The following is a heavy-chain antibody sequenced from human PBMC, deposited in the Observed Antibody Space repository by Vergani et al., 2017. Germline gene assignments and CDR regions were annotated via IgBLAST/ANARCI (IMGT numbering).Heavy chain of an antibody. CDR3: ARVGDWGFDAFDI. CDR1: GGSISSYY. V-gene: IGHV4-59*01. D-gene: IGHD7-27*01. CDR2: IYYSGST. J-gene: IGHJ3*02. Sequence: QLQLQESGSGLVKPSQTLSLTCTVSGGSISSYYWSWIRQPPGKGLEWIGYIYYSGSTNYNPSLKSRVTISVDTSKNQFSLKLSSVTAADTAVYYCARVGDWGFDAFDIWGQGTMVTVSS.